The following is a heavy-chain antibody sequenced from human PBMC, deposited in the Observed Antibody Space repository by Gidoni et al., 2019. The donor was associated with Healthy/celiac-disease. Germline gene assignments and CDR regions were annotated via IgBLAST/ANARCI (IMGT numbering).Heavy chain of an antibody. J-gene: IGHJ6*02. D-gene: IGHD2-2*01. CDR3: AIAVLSCSSTSCYYYGMDV. V-gene: IGHV3-21*01. CDR1: GFTFSSYS. CDR2: ISSSSRYI. Sequence: EVQLVESGGGLVKPGGSLRLSCAASGFTFSSYSMNWDRQAPGKGLEWVSSISSSSRYIYYTDSVKGRFTISRDNAKNSLYLQMNSLRAEDTAVYYCAIAVLSCSSTSCYYYGMDVWGQGTTVTVSS.